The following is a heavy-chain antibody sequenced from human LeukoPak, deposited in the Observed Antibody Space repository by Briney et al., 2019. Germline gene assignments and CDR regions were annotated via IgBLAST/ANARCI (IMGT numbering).Heavy chain of an antibody. V-gene: IGHV3-23*01. CDR2: IRGSGDDT. J-gene: IGHJ4*02. D-gene: IGHD3-22*01. Sequence: GGSLRLSCVASGFTFTNYAMGWLRQAPGKGLEWVSAIRGSGDDTYYADSVKGRFTISRDNSKNTVYLQMNSLRADDTAVYYCAHSSGYYRKWGQGTLVTVSS. CDR1: GFTFTNYA. CDR3: AHSSGYYRK.